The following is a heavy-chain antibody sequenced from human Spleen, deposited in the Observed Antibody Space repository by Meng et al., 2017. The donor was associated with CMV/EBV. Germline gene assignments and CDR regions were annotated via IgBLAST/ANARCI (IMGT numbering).Heavy chain of an antibody. CDR1: GFTFGDYA. CDR2: IRGKAYGGTA. CDR3: TRCSLDYFYYGMDV. J-gene: IGHJ6*02. D-gene: IGHD6-19*01. Sequence: GESLKISCTASGFTFGDYAMTWVRQAPGKGLEWVGFIRGKAYGGTAEYAASVRGRFTISRDDSKSIAYLQMNSLKTEDTAVYYCTRCSLDYFYYGMDVWGQGTTVTVSS. V-gene: IGHV3-49*04.